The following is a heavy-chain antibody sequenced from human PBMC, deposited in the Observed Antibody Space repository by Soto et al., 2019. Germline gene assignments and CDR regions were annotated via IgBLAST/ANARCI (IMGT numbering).Heavy chain of an antibody. Sequence: GASVKVSCKTSGYTFTRNGISWVRQAPGQGLKWMGWISPKSGSIKYAQKFQGRVIMTTDTSTSTAYMELRSLRSDDTAVYYCVKDRDSNSWPSRDVWGPGTTVTVSS. J-gene: IGHJ6*02. CDR1: GYTFTRNG. V-gene: IGHV1-18*01. CDR2: ISPKSGSI. CDR3: VKDRDSNSWPSRDV. D-gene: IGHD3-22*01.